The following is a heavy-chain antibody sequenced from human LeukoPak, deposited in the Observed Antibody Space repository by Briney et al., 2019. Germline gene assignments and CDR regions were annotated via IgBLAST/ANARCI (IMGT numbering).Heavy chain of an antibody. V-gene: IGHV3-66*04. J-gene: IGHJ4*02. CDR2: IYSGGTT. Sequence: GGSLRLSCAASGFTFSSYGMSWVRQAPGKGLEWVSLIYSGGTTYYADSVKGRFTISRDNSKNTLYLQMNSLRADDTAVYYCARLSYDSGTHYTCYEYWGQGTLVTVSS. D-gene: IGHD3-10*01. CDR3: ARLSYDSGTHYTCYEY. CDR1: GFTFSSYG.